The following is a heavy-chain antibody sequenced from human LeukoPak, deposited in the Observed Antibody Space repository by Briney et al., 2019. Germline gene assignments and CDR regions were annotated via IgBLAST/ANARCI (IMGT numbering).Heavy chain of an antibody. V-gene: IGHV3-11*05. CDR3: ARVRRSGSLLDY. CDR2: ISKSGTST. Sequence: GGSLRLSGAASGFTLSDYYMSWIRQAPGKGLEWVSYISKSGTSTKYADSVKGRFSISRDNAKQSLYLQLNSLTAEGTAVYYCARVRRSGSLLDYWGQGTLVTVSS. CDR1: GFTLSDYY. D-gene: IGHD3-10*01. J-gene: IGHJ4*02.